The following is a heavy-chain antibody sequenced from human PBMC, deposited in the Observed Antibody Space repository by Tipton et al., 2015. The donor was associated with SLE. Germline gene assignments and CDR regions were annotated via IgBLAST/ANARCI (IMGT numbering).Heavy chain of an antibody. D-gene: IGHD3-10*01. CDR3: VGGGFGVPNWFDP. V-gene: IGHV4-59*01. J-gene: IGHJ5*02. CDR1: GGSIDSYY. CDR2: IHYSGST. Sequence: TLSLTCTVSGGSIDSYYWTWIRQPPGKGLGWIGYIHYSGSTNHNPSLKSRVSISLDTSKNQFSLRLTSVTAADTAVYYCVGGGFGVPNWFDPWGQGTLVTVSS.